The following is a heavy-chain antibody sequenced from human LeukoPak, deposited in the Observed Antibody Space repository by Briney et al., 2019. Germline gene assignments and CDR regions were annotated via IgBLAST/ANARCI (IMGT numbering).Heavy chain of an antibody. CDR2: IRSKAYGGTT. V-gene: IGHV3-49*03. Sequence: PGGSLRLSCTASGFTFGDYAMSWFRQAPGKGLEGVGFIRSKAYGGTTEYAASVKGRFTISRDDSKSIAYLQMNSLKTEDTAVYYCTRVAGYSSSWYGGFDYWGQGTLVTVSS. CDR1: GFTFGDYA. J-gene: IGHJ4*02. CDR3: TRVAGYSSSWYGGFDY. D-gene: IGHD6-13*01.